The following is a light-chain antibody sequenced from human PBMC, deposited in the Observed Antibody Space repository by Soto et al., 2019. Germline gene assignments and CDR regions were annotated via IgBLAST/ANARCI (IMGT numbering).Light chain of an antibody. CDR2: GAS. Sequence: EIVLTQSPGTLSLSPGERATLSCRASQSVSSKFLAWYQQKPGRAPRLLIYGASSRATGIPDRFSGSGSGTDFTLTISRLEPEDFAVYYCQQYRDSLFGPGTKVDIK. V-gene: IGKV3-20*01. CDR1: QSVSSKF. J-gene: IGKJ3*01. CDR3: QQYRDSL.